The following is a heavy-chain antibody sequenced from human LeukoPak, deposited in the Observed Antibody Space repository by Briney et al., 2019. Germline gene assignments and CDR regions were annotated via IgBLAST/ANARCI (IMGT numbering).Heavy chain of an antibody. J-gene: IGHJ4*02. V-gene: IGHV5-51*01. CDR3: ARQGTGEIDF. D-gene: IGHD7-27*01. CDR1: GYRFTNDW. Sequence: GESLKISCKGSGYRFTNDWIGWVRQMPGKGLEWMGIIYPGDSNTRYSPSLQGQVTISADKSISTAYLQWSSLEASDTAMYYCARQGTGEIDFWGQGTLVTVSS. CDR2: IYPGDSNT.